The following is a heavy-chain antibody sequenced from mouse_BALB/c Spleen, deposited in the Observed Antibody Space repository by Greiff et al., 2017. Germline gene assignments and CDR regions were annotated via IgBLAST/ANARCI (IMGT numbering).Heavy chain of an antibody. D-gene: IGHD1-2*01. CDR3: AREGITTALYAMDY. J-gene: IGHJ4*01. CDR2: ISYSGST. V-gene: IGHV3-2*02. Sequence: EVKVEESGPGLVKPSQSLSLTCTVTGYSITSDYAWNWIRQFPGNKLEWMGYISYSGSTSYNPSLKSRISITRDTSKNQFFLQLNSVTTEDTATYYCAREGITTALYAMDYWGQGTSVTVSS. CDR1: GYSITSDYA.